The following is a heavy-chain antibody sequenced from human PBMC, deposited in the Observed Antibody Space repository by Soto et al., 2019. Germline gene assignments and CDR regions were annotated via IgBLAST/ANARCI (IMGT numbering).Heavy chain of an antibody. Sequence: GGSLRLSCAASGFTFSSYSMNWVRQAPGKGLEWVSSISSSSSYIYYADSVKGRFTISRDNAKNSLYLQMNSLRAEDTAVYYCARDSIVVVTAGAFDIWGQGTMVT. D-gene: IGHD2-21*02. V-gene: IGHV3-21*01. CDR1: GFTFSSYS. CDR3: ARDSIVVVTAGAFDI. CDR2: ISSSSSYI. J-gene: IGHJ3*02.